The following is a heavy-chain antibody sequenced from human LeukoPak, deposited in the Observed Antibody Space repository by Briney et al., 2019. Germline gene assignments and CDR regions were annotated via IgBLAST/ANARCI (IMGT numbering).Heavy chain of an antibody. CDR3: AKDTIAAAGIKWYYFDY. CDR1: GFTFSSYA. J-gene: IGHJ4*02. Sequence: GGPLRLSCAASGFTFSSYAMSWVRQAPGKGLEWVAVIWYDGSNKYYADSVKGRFTISRDNSKNTLYLQMNSLRAEDTAVYYCAKDTIAAAGIKWYYFDYWGQGTLVTVSS. V-gene: IGHV3-33*06. D-gene: IGHD6-13*01. CDR2: IWYDGSNK.